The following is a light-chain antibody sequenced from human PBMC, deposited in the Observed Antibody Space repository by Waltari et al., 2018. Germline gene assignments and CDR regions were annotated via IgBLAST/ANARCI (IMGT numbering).Light chain of an antibody. J-gene: IGKJ1*01. CDR1: QSLVHSDGKSY. Sequence: QSLVHSDGKSYLNGFHRGPGQSPRRLIYKVSNRDSGVPDRFSGSGSGTDFTLTISRVEAEDVGIYYCMQATHWPLTFGQGTRVEIK. V-gene: IGKV2-30*02. CDR3: MQATHWPLT. CDR2: KVS.